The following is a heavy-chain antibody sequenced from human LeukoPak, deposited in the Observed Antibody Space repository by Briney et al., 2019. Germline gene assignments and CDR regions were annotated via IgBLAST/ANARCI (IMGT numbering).Heavy chain of an antibody. CDR3: ARNLVWGGSSSSLGY. Sequence: GGSLRLSSEGSGFNFSSYSMNWVRQAPGRGLEWVSFITGSSRAIYYADSVKGRFIISRDNAKNSVYMQLNSLRAEDTAIYYCARNLVWGGSSSSLGYWGQGTLVTVSS. CDR1: GFNFSSYS. V-gene: IGHV3-48*01. J-gene: IGHJ4*02. D-gene: IGHD6-6*01. CDR2: ITGSSRAI.